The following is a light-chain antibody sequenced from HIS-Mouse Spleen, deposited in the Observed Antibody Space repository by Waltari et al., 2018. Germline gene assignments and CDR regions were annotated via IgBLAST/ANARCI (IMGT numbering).Light chain of an antibody. CDR2: DVS. Sequence: QSALTQPVSVSGSPGQSITISCTGTSSDVGGYNYVSWYQQHPGKAPKLMIYDVSNRPSWVSNRFSGSKSGNTASLTISGLQAEDEADYYCSSYTSSSFNVLFGGGTKLTVL. CDR3: SSYTSSSFNVL. CDR1: SSDVGGYNY. J-gene: IGLJ2*01. V-gene: IGLV2-14*03.